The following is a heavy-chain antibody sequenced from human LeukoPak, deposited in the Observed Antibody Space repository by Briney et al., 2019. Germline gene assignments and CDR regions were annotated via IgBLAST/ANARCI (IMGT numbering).Heavy chain of an antibody. CDR1: GGSISSSSYY. Sequence: PSETLSLTCTVSGGSISSSSYYWGWIRQPPGKGLEWIGSIYYSGSTYYNPSLKSRVTISVDTSKNQFSLKLSSVTAADTAVYYCARTHTVDYWGQGTLVTVSS. CDR2: IYYSGST. CDR3: ARTHTVDY. J-gene: IGHJ4*02. V-gene: IGHV4-39*07.